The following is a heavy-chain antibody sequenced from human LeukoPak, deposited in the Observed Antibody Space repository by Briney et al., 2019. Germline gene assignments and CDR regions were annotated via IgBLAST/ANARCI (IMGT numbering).Heavy chain of an antibody. D-gene: IGHD5-12*01. J-gene: IGHJ4*02. CDR1: GFPFSTYA. V-gene: IGHV3-23*01. CDR3: AKAPVGWLRPLDY. Sequence: GGSLQLSCAASGFPFSTYAMSWVRQAPGKGLGGVSGNSASGETTYYADSVKGRFIISRDNSRNTLHPQMNSLRVEDTAVYYCAKAPVGWLRPLDYWGQGTLVTVSS. CDR2: NSASGETT.